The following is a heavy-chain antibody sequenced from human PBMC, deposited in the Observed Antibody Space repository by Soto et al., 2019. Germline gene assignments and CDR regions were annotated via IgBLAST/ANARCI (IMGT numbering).Heavy chain of an antibody. CDR2: IHYSGST. CDR3: ARTDYGAANWYFDL. V-gene: IGHV4-59*08. Sequence: QVQLQESGPGLVKPSETLSLTCTVSGGSISSYYWSWIRQPPGKGLEWIGYIHYSGSTNYNPSLKSRVTITLDTSRNQSSLKLSSVTAAATAVYYWARTDYGAANWYFDLWGRGTLVTVSS. J-gene: IGHJ2*01. CDR1: GGSISSYY. D-gene: IGHD4-17*01.